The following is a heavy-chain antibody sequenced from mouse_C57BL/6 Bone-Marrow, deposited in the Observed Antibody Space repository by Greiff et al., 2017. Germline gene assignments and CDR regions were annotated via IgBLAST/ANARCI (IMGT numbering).Heavy chain of an antibody. D-gene: IGHD2-12*01. CDR3: ARLIRDGYWYFDV. J-gene: IGHJ1*03. V-gene: IGHV7-3*01. CDR1: GFTFTDYY. CDR2: IRNKANGYTT. Sequence: EVKLMESGGGLVQPGGSLSLSCAASGFTFTDYYMSWVRQPPGKALEWLGFIRNKANGYTTEYSASVKGRFTISRDNSQSILYLQMNALRAEDSATYYCARLIRDGYWYFDVWGTGTTVTVSS.